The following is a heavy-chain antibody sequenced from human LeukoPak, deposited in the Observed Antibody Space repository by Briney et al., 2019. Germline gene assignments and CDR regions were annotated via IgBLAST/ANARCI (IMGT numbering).Heavy chain of an antibody. J-gene: IGHJ6*02. CDR1: RFTFSSYS. CDR3: ARIVLTPPYGMDV. V-gene: IGHV3-21*01. D-gene: IGHD2/OR15-2a*01. Sequence: GGSLRLSCVASRFTFSSYSMTWVRRAPGTGLEWVSSISFGGGHIFYTDSVKGRFSIFRDDSKNSLYLEMNSLRAEDTAVYFCARIVLTPPYGMDVWGQGTTVTVSS. CDR2: ISFGGGHI.